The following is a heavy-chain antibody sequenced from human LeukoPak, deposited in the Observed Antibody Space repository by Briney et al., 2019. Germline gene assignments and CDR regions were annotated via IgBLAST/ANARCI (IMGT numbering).Heavy chain of an antibody. CDR1: GFTFSSYG. CDR3: AKRKGSSSTYYYYYYYMDV. V-gene: IGHV3-30*18. J-gene: IGHJ6*03. Sequence: GGSLRLSCAASGFTFSSYGMHWVRQAPGKGLEWVAVISYDGSNKYYADFVKGRFTISRDNSKNTLYLQMNSLRAEDTAVYYCAKRKGSSSTYYYYYYYMDVWGKGTTVTVSS. D-gene: IGHD6-6*01. CDR2: ISYDGSNK.